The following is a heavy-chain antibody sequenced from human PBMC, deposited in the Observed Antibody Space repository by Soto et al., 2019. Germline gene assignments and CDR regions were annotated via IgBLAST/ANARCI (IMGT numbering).Heavy chain of an antibody. V-gene: IGHV4-31*03. CDR3: AKESGGYDSSTRYGLDV. CDR1: GDSISSVGHY. CDR2: IYYSGST. J-gene: IGHJ6*02. Sequence: KPSETLSLTCSVSGDSISSVGHYWTWIRQQPGKGLEWIGYIYYSGSTDYNPSLKSRVSISVDTSKNQFSLKLSSVTAADTAVYYCAKESGGYDSSTRYGLDVWGQGTTVTVSS. D-gene: IGHD6-25*01.